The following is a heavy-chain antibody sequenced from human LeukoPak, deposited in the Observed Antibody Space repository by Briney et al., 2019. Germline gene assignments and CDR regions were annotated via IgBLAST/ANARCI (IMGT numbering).Heavy chain of an antibody. CDR2: ISYDGSNK. CDR3: ARGGIYYDSSGLDY. Sequence: GGSLRLSCAASGFTFSSYAMHWVRQAPGKGLEWVAVISYDGSNKYYADSVKGRFTISRDNSKNTLYLQTNSLRAEDTAVYYCARGGIYYDSSGLDYWGQGTLVTVSS. V-gene: IGHV3-30-3*01. J-gene: IGHJ4*02. CDR1: GFTFSSYA. D-gene: IGHD3-22*01.